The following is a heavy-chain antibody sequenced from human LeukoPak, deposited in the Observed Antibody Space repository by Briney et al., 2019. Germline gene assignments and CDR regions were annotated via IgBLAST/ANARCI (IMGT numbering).Heavy chain of an antibody. J-gene: IGHJ4*02. D-gene: IGHD5-18*01. V-gene: IGHV3-66*01. CDR1: GFTVSSNY. CDR3: AKDIGYSYGLDY. Sequence: GGSLRLSCAASGFTVSSNYMSWVRQAPGKGLEWVSVIYSGGNKYYADSVKGRFTISRDNSKNTVSLQMNSLRDEDTAVYYCAKDIGYSYGLDYWGQGTLVTVSS. CDR2: IYSGGNK.